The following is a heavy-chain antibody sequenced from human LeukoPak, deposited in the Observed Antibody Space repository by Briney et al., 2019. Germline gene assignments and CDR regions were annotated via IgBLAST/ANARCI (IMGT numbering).Heavy chain of an antibody. D-gene: IGHD5-18*01. CDR2: IYSGGST. J-gene: IGHJ6*03. V-gene: IGHV3-66*02. CDR3: ARDAYSYYMDV. Sequence: PGGSLRLSCAASGFTVSSNYMSWVRQAPGKGLEWVSVIYSGGSTYYADSVKGRFTISRDNSKNTLYLQMNGLRAEDTAVYYCARDAYSYYMDVWGKGTTVTVSS. CDR1: GFTVSSNY.